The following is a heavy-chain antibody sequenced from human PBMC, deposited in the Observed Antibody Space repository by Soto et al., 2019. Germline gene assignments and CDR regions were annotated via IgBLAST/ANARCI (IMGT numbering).Heavy chain of an antibody. V-gene: IGHV3-23*01. D-gene: IGHD7-27*01. CDR3: AKDLLGPGRAYGMDV. CDR1: GFSFSNYA. CDR2: VSGGGLIT. J-gene: IGHJ6*04. Sequence: GGSLRLSCAASGFSFSNYAMSWVRQAPGKGLGWVSSVSGGGLITYYADSVRGRFTISRDNSKNTLYLQMNSLRAEDTAVYYCAKDLLGPGRAYGMDVWGKGTTVTVS.